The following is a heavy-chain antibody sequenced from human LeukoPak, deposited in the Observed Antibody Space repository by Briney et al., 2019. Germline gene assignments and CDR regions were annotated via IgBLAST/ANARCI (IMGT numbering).Heavy chain of an antibody. V-gene: IGHV7-4-1*02. CDR3: ASKGSASCYIACRDYYYYYGMDV. Sequence: GASVKVSCKASGYTFTSYAMNWVRQAPGQGLEWMGWINTNTGNPTYAQGFTGRFVFSLDTSVSTAYLQISSLKAEDTAVYYCASKGSASCYIACRDYYYYYGMDVWGQGTTVTVSS. J-gene: IGHJ6*02. CDR2: INTNTGNP. D-gene: IGHD2-2*02. CDR1: GYTFTSYA.